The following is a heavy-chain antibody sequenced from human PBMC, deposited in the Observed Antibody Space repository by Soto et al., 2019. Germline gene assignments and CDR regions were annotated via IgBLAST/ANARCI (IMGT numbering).Heavy chain of an antibody. V-gene: IGHV1-69*01. J-gene: IGHJ4*02. CDR2: IIPIFGTA. D-gene: IGHD3-22*01. Sequence: QVQLVQSGAEVKKPGSSVKVSCKASGGTFSSYAISWVRQAPGQGLEWMGGIIPIFGTANYAQKFQGRVTITADESTSTADMELSSLRSEDTAVYYCARGRQGYYDSSGFPVRWGQGTLVTVSS. CDR1: GGTFSSYA. CDR3: ARGRQGYYDSSGFPVR.